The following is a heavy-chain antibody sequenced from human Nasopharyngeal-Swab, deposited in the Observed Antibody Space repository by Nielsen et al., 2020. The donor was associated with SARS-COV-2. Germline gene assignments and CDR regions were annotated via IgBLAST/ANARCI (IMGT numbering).Heavy chain of an antibody. V-gene: IGHV1-2*02. J-gene: IGHJ4*02. Sequence: ASVKVSCNASGYTFIDYFLHWVRQTTGQSLEWIGWINPHTDATTYAQKFQGRVSMTRDTSISTIYMELRSLSSDDTAVYYCTRPGEAVSGTNFFFWGQGSLVTVSS. CDR1: GYTFIDYF. D-gene: IGHD7-27*01. CDR3: TRPGEAVSGTNFFF. CDR2: INPHTDAT.